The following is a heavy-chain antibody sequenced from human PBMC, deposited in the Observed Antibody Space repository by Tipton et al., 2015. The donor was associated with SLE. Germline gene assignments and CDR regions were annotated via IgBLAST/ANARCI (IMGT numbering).Heavy chain of an antibody. CDR1: GGSISSYY. CDR3: ARGDHPLPWFDP. CDR2: IYYSGST. Sequence: LRLSCTVSGGSISSYYWSWIRQPPGKGPEWIGYIYYSGSTNYNPSLKSRVTISVDTSKNQFSLKLSSVTAADTAVYYCARGDHPLPWFDPWGQGTLVTVSS. V-gene: IGHV4-59*01. J-gene: IGHJ5*02.